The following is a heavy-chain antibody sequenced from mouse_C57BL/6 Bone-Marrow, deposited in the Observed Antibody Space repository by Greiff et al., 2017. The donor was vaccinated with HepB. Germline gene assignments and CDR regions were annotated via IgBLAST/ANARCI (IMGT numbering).Heavy chain of an antibody. CDR2: IWWDDDK. D-gene: IGHD2-4*01. CDR1: GFSLSTFGMG. Sequence: QVTLKESGPGILQPSQTLSLTCSFSGFSLSTFGMGVGWIRQPSGKGLEWLAHIWWDDDKYYNPALKSRLTISKDTSKNQVFLKIANVDTADTATYYCARMKDYDYDDGCYWYFDVWGTGTTVTVSS. CDR3: ARMKDYDYDDGCYWYFDV. V-gene: IGHV8-8*01. J-gene: IGHJ1*03.